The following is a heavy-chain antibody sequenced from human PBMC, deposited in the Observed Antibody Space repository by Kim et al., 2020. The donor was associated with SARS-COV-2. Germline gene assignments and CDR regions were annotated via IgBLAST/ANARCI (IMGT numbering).Heavy chain of an antibody. V-gene: IGHV3-53*01. J-gene: IGHJ4*02. CDR3: ARGTGGYSP. CDR1: GFTVSTNY. CDR2: IYSGGNT. D-gene: IGHD1-26*01. Sequence: GGSLRLSCAASGFTVSTNYLTCVRQAPGKGLEWVSAIYSGGNTYYADSVKGRFTISRDNSKNTLYLQMNSLRAEDTAVDYCARGTGGYSPWGQGTLVNVSS.